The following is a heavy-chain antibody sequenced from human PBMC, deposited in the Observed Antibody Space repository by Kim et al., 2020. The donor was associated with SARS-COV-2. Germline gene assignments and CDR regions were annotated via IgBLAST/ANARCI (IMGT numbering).Heavy chain of an antibody. J-gene: IGHJ6*02. CDR1: GGSISSYY. CDR3: ARDSGSGLDV. V-gene: IGHV4-59*01. CDR2: IYYSGST. Sequence: SETLSLTCTVSGGSISSYYWSWIRQPPGKGLEWIGYIYYSGSTNYNPSLKSRVTISVDTSKNQFSLKLSSVTAADTAVYYCARDSGSGLDVWGQGATVTV. D-gene: IGHD6-19*01.